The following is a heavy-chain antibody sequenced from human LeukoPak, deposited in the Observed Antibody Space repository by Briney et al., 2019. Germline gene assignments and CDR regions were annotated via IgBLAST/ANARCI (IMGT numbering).Heavy chain of an antibody. CDR3: ARTPPYYYDSSGYDDLDDY. CDR1: GGTFTSYA. V-gene: IGHV1-69*05. Sequence: SVKVSCKASGGTFTSYAISWVRQAPGQGLEWMGGIIPIFGTANYAQKFQGRVTMTRNTSISTAYMELSSLRSEDTAVYYCARTPPYYYDSSGYDDLDDYWGQGTLVTVSS. J-gene: IGHJ4*02. CDR2: IIPIFGTA. D-gene: IGHD3-22*01.